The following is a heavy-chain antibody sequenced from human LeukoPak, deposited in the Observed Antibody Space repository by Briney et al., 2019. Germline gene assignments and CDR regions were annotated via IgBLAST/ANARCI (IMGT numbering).Heavy chain of an antibody. V-gene: IGHV3-21*01. Sequence: GGSLRLSCAASGFTFSSYAMHWVRQAPGKGLEWVSSISSSSSYIYYADSVKGRFTISRDNAKNSLYLQMNSLRAEDTAVYYCARDQANYDFWSGYSLYYYYYYMDVWGKGTTVTVSS. CDR3: ARDQANYDFWSGYSLYYYYYYMDV. CDR2: ISSSSSYI. D-gene: IGHD3-3*01. CDR1: GFTFSSYA. J-gene: IGHJ6*03.